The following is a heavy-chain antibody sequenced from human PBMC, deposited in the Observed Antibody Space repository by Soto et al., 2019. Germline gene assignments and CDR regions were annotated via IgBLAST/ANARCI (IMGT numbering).Heavy chain of an antibody. Sequence: GGSLRLSCAASGFTFSSYAMSWVRQAPGKGLEWVSAISGSGGSTYYADSVKGRFTISRDNSKNTLYLQMNSLRAEDTAVYYCAKDRTRLYSSSWYWDYWGKGTLVTVSS. J-gene: IGHJ4*02. CDR2: ISGSGGST. CDR3: AKDRTRLYSSSWYWDY. CDR1: GFTFSSYA. V-gene: IGHV3-23*01. D-gene: IGHD6-13*01.